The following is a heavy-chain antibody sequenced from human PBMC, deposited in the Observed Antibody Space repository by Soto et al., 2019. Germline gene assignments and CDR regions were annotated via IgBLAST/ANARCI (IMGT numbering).Heavy chain of an antibody. CDR2: IIPILGIA. Sequence: QVQLVQSGAEVKKPGSSVKVSCKASGGTFSSYTISWVRQAPGQGLEWMGRIIPILGIANYAQKFQGRVTITADKSTSTAYMELSSLRSEDTAVYYCARAVAGTEGNWFDPWGQGTLVTVSS. CDR3: ARAVAGTEGNWFDP. CDR1: GGTFSSYT. D-gene: IGHD6-19*01. J-gene: IGHJ5*02. V-gene: IGHV1-69*02.